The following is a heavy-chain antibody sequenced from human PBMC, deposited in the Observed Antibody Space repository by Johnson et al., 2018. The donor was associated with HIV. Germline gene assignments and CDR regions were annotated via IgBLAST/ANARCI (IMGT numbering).Heavy chain of an antibody. J-gene: IGHJ3*02. CDR1: GFTFSDYY. Sequence: QVQLVESGGGVVQPGGSLRLSCAASGFTFSDYYMIWIRQAPGKGLEWVAVISYDGNNKYYADSVKGRFTISRDNSENTLYLQMNSLRAEDTAVYYCAARIAVADDDAFDIWGQGTMVTVSS. CDR3: AARIAVADDDAFDI. V-gene: IGHV3-30-3*01. D-gene: IGHD6-19*01. CDR2: ISYDGNNK.